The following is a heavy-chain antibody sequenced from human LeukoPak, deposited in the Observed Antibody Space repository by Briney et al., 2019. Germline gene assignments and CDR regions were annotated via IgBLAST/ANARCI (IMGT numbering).Heavy chain of an antibody. D-gene: IGHD5/OR15-5a*01. CDR1: GGSISSYY. CDR3: ARDKGLPQAFDI. Sequence: SETLSLTCTVSGGSISSYYWSWIRQPPGKGLEYIGYISYSGTTSYNPSLKSRVAISVDTSKNQFSLKLTSVTAADTAVYYCARDKGLPQAFDIWGQGTMVTVSS. V-gene: IGHV4-59*01. CDR2: ISYSGTT. J-gene: IGHJ3*02.